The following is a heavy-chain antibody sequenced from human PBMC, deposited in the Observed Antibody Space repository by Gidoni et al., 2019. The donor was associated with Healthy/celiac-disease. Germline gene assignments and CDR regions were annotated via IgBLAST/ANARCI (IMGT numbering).Heavy chain of an antibody. D-gene: IGHD6-6*01. CDR1: EFPFSSYV. Sequence: EGQLGQSGGGLATTGGSRRLSGSPPEFPFSSYVMHWVRQAQGKGLEYVSAISSNGGSKYYADSIKGRFTISRDNSKNTLYLQMSSLRAEDTAVYYCVSEYSSSKGFDYWGQGTLVTVSS. CDR3: VSEYSSSKGFDY. J-gene: IGHJ4*02. V-gene: IGHV3-64D*06. CDR2: ISSNGGSK.